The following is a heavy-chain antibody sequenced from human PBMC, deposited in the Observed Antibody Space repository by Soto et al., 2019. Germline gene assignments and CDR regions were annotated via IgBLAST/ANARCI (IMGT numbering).Heavy chain of an antibody. CDR3: ARGLYGDYAFDY. V-gene: IGHV4-31*03. J-gene: IGHJ4*02. D-gene: IGHD4-17*01. CDR1: GGSISSGGYY. CDR2: IYYSGST. Sequence: PSETLSLTCTVSGGSISSGGYYWSWIRQHPGKGLEWIGYIYYSGSTYYNPSLKSRVTISVDTSKNQFSLKLSSVTAADTAVYYCARGLYGDYAFDYWGQGTLVTVSS.